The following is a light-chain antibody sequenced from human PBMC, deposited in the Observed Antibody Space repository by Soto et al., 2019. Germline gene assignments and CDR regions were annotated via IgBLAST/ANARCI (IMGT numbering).Light chain of an antibody. Sequence: QSALTQPASVSGSPGQSITISCTGTGSDVGGYNYVSWYQHHPGKAPKLMIYEVTTRPSGVSNRFSGSKSGNTASLTISGLQAEDEADYYCSSYTSDMTQVFGGGTKLTVL. V-gene: IGLV2-14*01. J-gene: IGLJ2*01. CDR3: SSYTSDMTQV. CDR2: EVT. CDR1: GSDVGGYNY.